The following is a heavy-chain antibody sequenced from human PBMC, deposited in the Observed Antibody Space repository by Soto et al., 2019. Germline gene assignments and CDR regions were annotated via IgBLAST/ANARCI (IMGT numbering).Heavy chain of an antibody. D-gene: IGHD3-3*01. CDR1: GYTFTSYA. J-gene: IGHJ4*02. CDR2: INAGNGNT. V-gene: IGHV1-3*01. Sequence: GASVKFSCKASGYTFTSYAMHWVRQAPGQMLECMVWINAGNGNTKYXXKFQGRVXXTRDTSASTAXMELSXLRSEDTDVYYCAKSLDFWSGHLHWVQGTLVTVSS. CDR3: AKSLDFWSGHLH.